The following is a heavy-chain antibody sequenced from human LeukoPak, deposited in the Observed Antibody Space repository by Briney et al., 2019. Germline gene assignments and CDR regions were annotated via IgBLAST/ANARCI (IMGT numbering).Heavy chain of an antibody. J-gene: IGHJ4*02. CDR3: ARGYYDFWSGYFDY. CDR2: IYTSGST. Sequence: SETLSLTCTVSGGSISSGSYYWSWIRQPAGKGLEWIGSIYTSGSTNYNPSLKSRVTISVDTSKNQFSPKLSSVTAADTAVYYCARGYYDFWSGYFDYWGQGTLVTVSS. V-gene: IGHV4-61*02. D-gene: IGHD3-3*01. CDR1: GGSISSGSYY.